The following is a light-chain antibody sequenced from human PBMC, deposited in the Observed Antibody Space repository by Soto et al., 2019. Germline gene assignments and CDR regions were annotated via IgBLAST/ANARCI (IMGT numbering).Light chain of an antibody. CDR1: TSNIGAGYD. Sequence: QSVLTQPPSVSGAPGQRVTISCTGSTSNIGAGYDVHWYQQLPGTAPKLLIYGNNNRPSGVPDRFSGSKSGTSASLAITGLQAEDEADYYCQSYDSSLSASIFGGGDKVTVL. J-gene: IGLJ2*01. CDR3: QSYDSSLSASI. CDR2: GNN. V-gene: IGLV1-40*01.